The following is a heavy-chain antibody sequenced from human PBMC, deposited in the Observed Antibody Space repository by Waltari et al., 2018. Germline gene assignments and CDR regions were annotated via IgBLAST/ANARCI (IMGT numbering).Heavy chain of an antibody. V-gene: IGHV4-59*12. CDR2: LPGSGGSN. Sequence: QVQLQESGPGLVEASETLSLTCAVSGYSISAYYWSWIRQPPGKGLTWIGYLPGSGGSNYLNLSLKSRVTLSGATSKNQFSLKLNSVTAADTAVYYCARNGYSYFDYWGQGVLVTVSS. CDR3: ARNGYSYFDY. D-gene: IGHD5-18*01. J-gene: IGHJ4*02. CDR1: GYSISAYY.